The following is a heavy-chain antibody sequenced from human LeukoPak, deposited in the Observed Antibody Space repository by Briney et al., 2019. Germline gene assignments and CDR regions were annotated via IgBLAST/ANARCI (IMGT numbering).Heavy chain of an antibody. CDR2: ISAYNGNT. CDR1: GYTFTSYG. V-gene: IGHV1-18*01. J-gene: IGHJ4*02. Sequence: TSVKVSCKASGYTFTSYGISWVRQAPGQGLEWMGWISAYNGNTNYAQKLQGRVTMTTDTSTSTAYMELRSLRSDDTAVYYCARGGRRDGYNRLFDYWGQGTLVTVSS. CDR3: ARGGRRDGYNRLFDY. D-gene: IGHD5-24*01.